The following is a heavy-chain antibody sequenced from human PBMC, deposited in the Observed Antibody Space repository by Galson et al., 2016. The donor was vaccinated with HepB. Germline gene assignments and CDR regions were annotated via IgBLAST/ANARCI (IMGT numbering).Heavy chain of an antibody. CDR2: IVGSGGTT. CDR3: ASQQLWPSFDY. CDR1: GFTFSSYV. J-gene: IGHJ4*02. V-gene: IGHV3-23*01. D-gene: IGHD5-18*01. Sequence: SLRLSCAASGFTFSSYVMSWVRQAPGQGPEWVSGIVGSGGTTYYAESVQGRFIVSRDNSKNILHLQMDSLRVEDTAIYYCASQQLWPSFDYWGQGILVTVSS.